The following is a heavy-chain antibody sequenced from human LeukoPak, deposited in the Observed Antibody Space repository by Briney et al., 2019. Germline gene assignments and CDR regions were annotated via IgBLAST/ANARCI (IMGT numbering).Heavy chain of an antibody. V-gene: IGHV4-39*07. CDR1: GGSISSSSYY. D-gene: IGHD3-10*01. CDR2: FYYSGST. CDR3: ARDLGMVRGSSPY. Sequence: SETLSLTCTVSGGSISSSSYYWGWIRQPPGKGLEWIGTFYYSGSTYYNPSLKSRVTISVDTSKNQFSLKLSSVTAADTAVYYCARDLGMVRGSSPYWGQGTLVTVSS. J-gene: IGHJ4*02.